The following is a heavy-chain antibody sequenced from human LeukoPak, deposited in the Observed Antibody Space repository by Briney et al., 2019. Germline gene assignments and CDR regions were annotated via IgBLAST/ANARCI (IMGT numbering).Heavy chain of an antibody. CDR1: GCSISSYY. D-gene: IGHD2-15*01. CDR3: ARDGGRGAVDY. J-gene: IGHJ4*02. CDR2: IYYSGST. Sequence: PSETLSLTCTVSGCSISSYYWSWIRQPPGKGLEWIGYIYYSGSTNYNPSLKSRVTISVDTSKNQFSLKLSSVTAADTAVYYCARDGGRGAVDYWGQGTLVTVSS. V-gene: IGHV4-59*01.